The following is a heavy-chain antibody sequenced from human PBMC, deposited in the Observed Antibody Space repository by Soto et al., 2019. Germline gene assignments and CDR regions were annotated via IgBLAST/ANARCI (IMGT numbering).Heavy chain of an antibody. J-gene: IGHJ6*02. CDR3: ARGVDAGVDV. V-gene: IGHV1-8*01. CDR2: MSPNSGAT. CDR1: GYTFTSYD. Sequence: QVQLVQSGAEVTKPGASVKVSCKASGYTFTSYDINWVRQATGQGLERMGWMSPNSGATGYAQKFQGRVTMTRDTSISTVYMELSNLRSEDTAIYYCARGVDAGVDVWGQGSTVTVSS. D-gene: IGHD1-1*01.